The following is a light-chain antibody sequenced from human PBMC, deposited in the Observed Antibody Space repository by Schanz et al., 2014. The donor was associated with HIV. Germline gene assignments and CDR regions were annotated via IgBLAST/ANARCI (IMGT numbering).Light chain of an antibody. Sequence: QSALTQPASVSGSPGQSISISCTGTSGDVGSYNYVSWYQQHPGKAPKLMIYDVSNRPSGVSNRFSGSKSGNTASLTISGLQAEDEADYYCSSCTTSNTLVFGGGTKLTVL. CDR1: SGDVGSYNY. V-gene: IGLV2-14*03. J-gene: IGLJ3*02. CDR3: SSCTTSNTLV. CDR2: DVS.